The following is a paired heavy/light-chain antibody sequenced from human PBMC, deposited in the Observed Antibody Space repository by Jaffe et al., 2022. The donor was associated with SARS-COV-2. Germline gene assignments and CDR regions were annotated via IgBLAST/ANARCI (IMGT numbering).Heavy chain of an antibody. CDR2: IKQDGSDK. J-gene: IGHJ3*01. Sequence: EVQLVESGGGLVQPGGSLKLSCAASAFTFSTYWMSWVRQAPGKGLEWVANIKQDGSDKFYVDSVRGRFTIARDNAKNSLYLQMNNLRAEDTAVYYCARLEHDTRGYYRAFDLWGQGTMVTVSS. V-gene: IGHV3-7*03. CDR1: AFTFSTYW. D-gene: IGHD3-22*01. CDR3: ARLEHDTRGYYRAFDL.
Light chain of an antibody. J-gene: IGKJ2*01. CDR3: MQATHWYT. Sequence: DIVMTQTPLSSPVTLGQPASISCRSSQSLVHSDGNTYLSWLQQRPGQPPRLLIYKISNRISGVPDRFSGSGAGTDFTLKISRVEAEDVGIYYCMQATHWYTFGQGTKLEIK. V-gene: IGKV2-24*01. CDR2: KIS. CDR1: QSLVHSDGNTY.